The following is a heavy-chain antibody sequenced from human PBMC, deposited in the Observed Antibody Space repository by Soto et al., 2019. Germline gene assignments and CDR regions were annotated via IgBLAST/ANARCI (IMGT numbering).Heavy chain of an antibody. V-gene: IGHV1-18*01. J-gene: IGHJ4*02. CDR3: ARDLAVGLVDY. Sequence: QVQLVQSGAEVKKPGASVKVSCKASGYTFTSYGISWVRQAPGQGLEWMGWISADNGNTKYAQKLQGRVTMTTDTSTSTTYMELRSVGSDDTAVYYCARDLAVGLVDYWGQGSLVTVSS. CDR2: ISADNGNT. CDR1: GYTFTSYG. D-gene: IGHD6-19*01.